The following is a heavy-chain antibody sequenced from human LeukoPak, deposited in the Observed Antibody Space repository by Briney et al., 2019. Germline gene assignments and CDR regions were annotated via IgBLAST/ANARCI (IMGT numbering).Heavy chain of an antibody. V-gene: IGHV4-31*03. D-gene: IGHD3-22*01. Sequence: SETLSLTCTVSGGSISSGGYSWSWIRQHPGKGLEWIGYIYYSGSTYYNPSLKSRVTISVDTSKNQFSLKLSSVTAADTAVYYCARANYYDSSGLIDPWGQGTLVTVSS. CDR2: IYYSGST. CDR3: ARANYYDSSGLIDP. CDR1: GGSISSGGYS. J-gene: IGHJ5*02.